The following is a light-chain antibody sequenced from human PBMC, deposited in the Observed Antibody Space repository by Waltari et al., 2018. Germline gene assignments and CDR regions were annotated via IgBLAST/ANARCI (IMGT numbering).Light chain of an antibody. V-gene: IGLV2-14*01. CDR2: DVS. CDR3: SSYTSIIPPFL. Sequence: QSALTQPASVSGSPGQSLTISCTRSSRDLGGYIFVSWYQQHPGKAPKLMIYDVSHRPSGVSNRFSGSKSGNTASLTISGLQPEDEADYYCSSYTSIIPPFLFGTGTKVTVL. CDR1: SRDLGGYIF. J-gene: IGLJ1*01.